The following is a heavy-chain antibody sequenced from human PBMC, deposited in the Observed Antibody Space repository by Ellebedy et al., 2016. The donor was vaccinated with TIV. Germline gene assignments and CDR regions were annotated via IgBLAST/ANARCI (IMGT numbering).Heavy chain of an antibody. CDR2: VNPRDHNP. CDR1: GYFFTTYS. J-gene: IGHJ6*02. Sequence: GESLKISCQASGYFFTTYSIAWVRQMPGKGLEWMGIVNPRDHNPKDSPSFQGQVTMSADRSISTVYLAWSSLKASDTAIYYCARVYYEFLTGYHRHGMDVWGQGTMVTVSS. D-gene: IGHD3/OR15-3a*01. CDR3: ARVYYEFLTGYHRHGMDV. V-gene: IGHV5-51*01.